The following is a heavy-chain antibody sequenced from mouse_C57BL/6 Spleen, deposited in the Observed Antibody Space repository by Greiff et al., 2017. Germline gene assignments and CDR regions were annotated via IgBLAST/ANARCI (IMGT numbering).Heavy chain of an antibody. J-gene: IGHJ3*01. D-gene: IGHD1-1*01. CDR1: GYTFTSYW. CDR3: ARKGSSYAWFAY. V-gene: IGHV1-53*01. Sequence: QVQLQQPGTELVKPGASVKLSCKASGYTFTSYWMHWVKQRPGQGLEWIGNINPSNGGTNYNEKFKSKATLTVDKSSSTAYMQLSGLTSEDSAVYYCARKGSSYAWFAYWGQGTLVTVSA. CDR2: INPSNGGT.